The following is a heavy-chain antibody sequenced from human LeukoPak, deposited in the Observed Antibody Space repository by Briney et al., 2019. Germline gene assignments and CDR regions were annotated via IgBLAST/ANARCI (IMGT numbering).Heavy chain of an antibody. J-gene: IGHJ6*02. CDR2: IWYDGSNK. CDR1: GFTFSSYG. Sequence: PGGSLRLSCAASGFTFSSYGMHWVRQAPGKGLERGAVIWYDGSNKYYADSVKGRFTISRDNSKNTLYLQMNSLRAEDTAVYYCARAGYYDLYGLDVWGQGTTVTVSS. D-gene: IGHD3-22*01. V-gene: IGHV3-33*01. CDR3: ARAGYYDLYGLDV.